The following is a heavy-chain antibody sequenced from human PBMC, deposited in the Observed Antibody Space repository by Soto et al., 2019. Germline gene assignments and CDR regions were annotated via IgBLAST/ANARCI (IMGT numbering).Heavy chain of an antibody. CDR3: VGEIEVDY. V-gene: IGHV4-39*01. Sequence: SETLSLTCTVSGGSISSSSYYWGWIRQPPGKGLEWIGSIYYSGSTYYNPSLKSRVTISVDTSKNQFSLKLGSVTAADTAVYYCVGEIEVDYWGQGTLVTVSS. D-gene: IGHD3-10*01. J-gene: IGHJ4*02. CDR2: IYYSGST. CDR1: GGSISSSSYY.